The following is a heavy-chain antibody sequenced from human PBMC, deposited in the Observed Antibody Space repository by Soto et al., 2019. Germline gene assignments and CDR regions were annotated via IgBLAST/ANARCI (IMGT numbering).Heavy chain of an antibody. D-gene: IGHD3-10*01. CDR2: ISYDEIDK. CDR1: GFTFSNYT. V-gene: IGHV3-30*04. CDR3: AGRSGSSDY. Sequence: QVQLVESGGGVVQPGRSLRLSCAASGFTFSNYTMHWVRQAPGKGLEWVALISYDEIDKYFADAVKGRFTISRDNSKNTLYLQMHSLRAEDTAVYYCAGRSGSSDYWGRGTLVTVSS. J-gene: IGHJ4*02.